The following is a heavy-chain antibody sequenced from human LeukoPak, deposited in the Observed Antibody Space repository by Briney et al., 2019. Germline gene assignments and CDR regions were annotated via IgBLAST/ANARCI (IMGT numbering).Heavy chain of an antibody. V-gene: IGHV4-59*01. CDR1: GGSIISYY. J-gene: IGHJ3*02. CDR3: ARGYYDILTSDAFDI. D-gene: IGHD3-9*01. Sequence: SETLSLTCTVSGGSIISYYGSWIRQPPGKGLEWVWYIYYSGGTNYNSSVKSRVTISVDTSKNQFSLKLSSVTAADTAVYYCARGYYDILTSDAFDIWGQGTMVTVSS. CDR2: IYYSGGT.